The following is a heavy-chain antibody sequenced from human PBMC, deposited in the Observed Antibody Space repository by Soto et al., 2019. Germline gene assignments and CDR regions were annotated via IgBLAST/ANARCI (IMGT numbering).Heavy chain of an antibody. CDR1: GFTFSSYS. V-gene: IGHV3-48*01. CDR3: ASNLIAARLMGQYYYYYMDV. Sequence: GGSLRLSCAASGFTFSSYSMNWVRQAPGKGLEWVSYISSSSSTIYYADSVKGRFTISRDNAKNSLYLQMNSLRAEDTAVYYCASNLIAARLMGQYYYYYMDVWGKGTTVTVSS. CDR2: ISSSSSTI. D-gene: IGHD6-6*01. J-gene: IGHJ6*03.